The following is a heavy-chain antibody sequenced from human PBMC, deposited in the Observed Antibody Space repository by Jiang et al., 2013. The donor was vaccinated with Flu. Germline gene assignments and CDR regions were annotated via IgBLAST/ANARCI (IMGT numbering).Heavy chain of an antibody. V-gene: IGHV1-46*01. J-gene: IGHJ5*02. CDR3: AREQSGGYWFDP. CDR2: VDPSNGNT. CDR1: GYIFTTYF. Sequence: QLVESGAEVKKPGASVKVSCRASGYIFTTYFIHWLRQAPGQGLEWMGMVDPSNGNTNYAQKFQGRVTMTRDTSTSTVYMELSSLRSEDMAVYYCAREQSGGYWFDPGARVPWSSSPQ. D-gene: IGHD3-10*01.